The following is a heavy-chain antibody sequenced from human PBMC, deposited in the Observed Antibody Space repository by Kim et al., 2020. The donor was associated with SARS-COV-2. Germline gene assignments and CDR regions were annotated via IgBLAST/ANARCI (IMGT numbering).Heavy chain of an antibody. CDR1: GGSFSGYY. CDR2: INHSGST. D-gene: IGHD2-2*01. Sequence: SETLSLTCAVYGGSFSGYYWSWIRQPPGKGLEWIGEINHSGSTNYNPSLKSRVTISVDTSKNQFSLKLSSVTAADTAVYYCARGGVLGYCSSTSCYAARSYYYYGMDVWGQGTTVTVSS. V-gene: IGHV4-34*01. CDR3: ARGGVLGYCSSTSCYAARSYYYYGMDV. J-gene: IGHJ6*02.